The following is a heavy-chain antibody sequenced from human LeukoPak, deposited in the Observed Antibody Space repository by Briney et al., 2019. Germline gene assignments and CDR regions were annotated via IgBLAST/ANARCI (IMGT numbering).Heavy chain of an antibody. CDR1: GFTFSSYA. V-gene: IGHV3-23*01. CDR3: AKDPVYSSGWYDY. D-gene: IGHD6-19*01. Sequence: PGGSLSLSCAASGFTFSSYAMSWVRQAPGKGLEWVSAISGSGGSTYYADSVKGRFTISRDNSKNTLYLQMNSLRAEDTAVYYCAKDPVYSSGWYDYWGQGTLVTVSS. J-gene: IGHJ4*02. CDR2: ISGSGGST.